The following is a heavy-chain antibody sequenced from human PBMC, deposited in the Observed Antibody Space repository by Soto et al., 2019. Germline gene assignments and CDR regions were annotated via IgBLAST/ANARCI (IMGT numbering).Heavy chain of an antibody. Sequence: PGGPLRPSCVGPGLNFEDFAMHWVRQAPGKGLEWVSGITWNSRVLAYADSVKGRFTISRDNARNSLYLQMDSLRDEDTALYYCAKGRYDFWSPYYFDSWGQGTLVTVSS. V-gene: IGHV3-9*01. D-gene: IGHD3-3*01. J-gene: IGHJ4*02. CDR2: ITWNSRVL. CDR3: AKGRYDFWSPYYFDS. CDR1: GLNFEDFA.